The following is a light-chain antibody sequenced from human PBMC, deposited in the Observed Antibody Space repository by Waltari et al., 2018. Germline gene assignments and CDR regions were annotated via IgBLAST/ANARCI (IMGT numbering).Light chain of an antibody. Sequence: QSVVTQPPSMSGTPGQRVPSSCSGCYSNIVSNTVTSSQQLPETAPQLLIYSSDRRPSGVPDRFSGSKSGTSASLGISGLQSEDEADYYCATWDDSLNGHMVFGGGTKVTVL. CDR3: ATWDDSLNGHMV. V-gene: IGLV1-44*01. CDR2: SSD. CDR1: YSNIVSNT. J-gene: IGLJ2*01.